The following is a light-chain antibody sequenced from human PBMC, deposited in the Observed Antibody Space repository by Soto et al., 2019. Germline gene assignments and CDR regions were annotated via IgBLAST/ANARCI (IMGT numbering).Light chain of an antibody. CDR1: NNDIGGHNH. V-gene: IGLV2-23*02. J-gene: IGLJ3*02. Sequence: QSALTQPASVSGSPGQSITISCTGTNNDIGGHNHVSWYQQHPGNSPKLIIYEVTGRPSGVSNRFSASKSGTTASLTISGLHAEDEADYYCCSYAGIITWVCGGGTKVTVL. CDR2: EVT. CDR3: CSYAGIITWV.